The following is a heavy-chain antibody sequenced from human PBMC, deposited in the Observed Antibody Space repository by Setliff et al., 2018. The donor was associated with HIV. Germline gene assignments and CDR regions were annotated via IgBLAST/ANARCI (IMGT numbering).Heavy chain of an antibody. CDR2: INVDGSSI. J-gene: IGHJ4*02. CDR3: ARLPQDVRSSIDF. Sequence: PGGSLRLSCAASGFTFTDYWMHWVRQVPGQGLVWVSRINVDGSSISYADSVKGRFTISRDNAKNTLFLQMNSLRAEDTAVYYCARLPQDVRSSIDFWGQGTLGTVSS. D-gene: IGHD6-6*01. CDR1: GFTFTDYW. V-gene: IGHV3-74*01.